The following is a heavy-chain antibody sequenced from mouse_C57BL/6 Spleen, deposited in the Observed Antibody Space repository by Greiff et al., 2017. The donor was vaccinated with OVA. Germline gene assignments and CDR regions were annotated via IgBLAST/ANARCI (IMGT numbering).Heavy chain of an antibody. Sequence: QVQLKQPGAELVKPGASVKMSCKASGYTFTSYWITWVKQRPGQGLEWIGDIYPGSGSTNYNEKFKSKATLTVDTSSSTAYMQLSSLTSEDSAVYYCARSGTRDYDPFAYWGQGTLVTVSA. V-gene: IGHV1-55*01. CDR2: IYPGSGST. D-gene: IGHD2-4*01. CDR1: GYTFTSYW. J-gene: IGHJ3*01. CDR3: ARSGTRDYDPFAY.